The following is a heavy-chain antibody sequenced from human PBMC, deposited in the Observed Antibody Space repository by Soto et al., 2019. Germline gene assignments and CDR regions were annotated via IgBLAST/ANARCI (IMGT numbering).Heavy chain of an antibody. D-gene: IGHD2-2*01. CDR3: ARYCNSSDCRHLCYFDY. CDR1: GGSVSNGMYY. J-gene: IGHJ4*02. Sequence: PSLTCTVSGGSVSNGMYYWSWIRQPPGKGLEWIGNVYFTGTTIYNPPLKSRVTMSVDTYKDQFFLKLTSVTAADTAVYYCARYCNSSDCRHLCYFDYWGRGTLVTVSS. V-gene: IGHV4-61*01. CDR2: VYFTGTT.